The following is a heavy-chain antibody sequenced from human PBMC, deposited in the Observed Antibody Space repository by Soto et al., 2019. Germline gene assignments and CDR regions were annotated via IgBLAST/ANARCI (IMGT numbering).Heavy chain of an antibody. Sequence: GGSLRLSCAASGFTVSSNDMSWVRQAPGKGLEWVSVIYSGGSTYYADSVKGRFTISRDNSKNTLYLQMNSLRAEDTAVYYCAREIDYGIVDYWGQGTLVTVSS. CDR3: AREIDYGIVDY. J-gene: IGHJ4*02. D-gene: IGHD4-17*01. CDR1: GFTVSSND. V-gene: IGHV3-66*01. CDR2: IYSGGST.